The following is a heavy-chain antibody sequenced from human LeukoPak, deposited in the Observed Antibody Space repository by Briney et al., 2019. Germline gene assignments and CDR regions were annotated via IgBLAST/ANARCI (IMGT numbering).Heavy chain of an antibody. CDR2: ISGSGGST. V-gene: IGHV3-23*01. D-gene: IGHD3-22*01. CDR1: GFTFSSYA. Sequence: GGSLRLSCAASGFTFSSYAMSWVRQAPGKGLEWVSAISGSGGSTYYADSVKCRFTISRDNSKNTLYLQMNSLRAEDTAVYYCAKDLGYYYDSSGYYDWGQGTLVTVSS. J-gene: IGHJ4*02. CDR3: AKDLGYYYDSSGYYD.